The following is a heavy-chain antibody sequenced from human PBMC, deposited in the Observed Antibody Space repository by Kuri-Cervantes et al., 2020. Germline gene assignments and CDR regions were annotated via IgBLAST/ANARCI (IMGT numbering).Heavy chain of an antibody. D-gene: IGHD7-27*01. V-gene: IGHV1-69*06. CDR2: IIPIFGTA. J-gene: IGHJ3*02. CDR3: ARGGDVTGPAAFDI. CDR1: GYTFPNYG. Sequence: SVKVSCKASGYTFPNYGISWVRQAPGQGLEWMGGIIPIFGTANYAQKFQGRVTITADKSTSTAYMELSSLRSEDTAVYYCARGGDVTGPAAFDIWGQGTMVTVSS.